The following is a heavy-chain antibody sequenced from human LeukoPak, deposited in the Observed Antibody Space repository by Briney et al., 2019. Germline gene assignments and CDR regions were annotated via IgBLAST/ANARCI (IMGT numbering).Heavy chain of an antibody. Sequence: GGSLRLSCAASGFTFSKYCMHWVRQAPGKGLVWVSRIYSDGSGTSYADSVKGRFTIYRDNAKNTLFPQMSVLRSEYTAGYYCANWGSAFDIWGQGTMVIVSS. J-gene: IGHJ3*02. CDR1: GFTFSKYC. CDR3: ANWGSAFDI. D-gene: IGHD7-27*01. CDR2: IYSDGSGT. V-gene: IGHV3-74*01.